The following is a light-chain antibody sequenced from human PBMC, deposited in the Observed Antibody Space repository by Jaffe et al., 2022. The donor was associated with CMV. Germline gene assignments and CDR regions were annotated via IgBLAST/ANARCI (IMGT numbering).Light chain of an antibody. CDR3: QSYDSSLSSWV. CDR2: GHT. CDR1: SSNIGAGYD. V-gene: IGLV1-40*01. Sequence: QSVLTQPPSVSGAPGQSVTISCTGSSSNIGAGYDVHWYQQLPGTAPKLLIYGHTNRPSGVPDRFSGSKSGTSASLAITGLQAEDEADYYCQSYDSSLSSWVFGGGTKLTVL. J-gene: IGLJ3*02.